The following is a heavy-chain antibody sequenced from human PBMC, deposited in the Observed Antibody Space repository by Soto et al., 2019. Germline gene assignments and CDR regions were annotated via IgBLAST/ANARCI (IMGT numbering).Heavy chain of an antibody. J-gene: IGHJ4*02. Sequence: PGGSLRLSCAASGFTFSSYSMNWVRQAPGKGLEWVSSISSSSSYIYYADSVKGRFTISRDNAKSSLYLQMNSLRAEDTAVYYCARAWQQLVPDYWGQGTLVTVSS. V-gene: IGHV3-21*01. CDR3: ARAWQQLVPDY. CDR2: ISSSSSYI. CDR1: GFTFSSYS. D-gene: IGHD6-13*01.